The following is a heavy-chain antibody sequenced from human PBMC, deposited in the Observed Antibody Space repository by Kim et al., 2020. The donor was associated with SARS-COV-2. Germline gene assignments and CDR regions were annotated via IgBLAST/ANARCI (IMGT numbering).Heavy chain of an antibody. CDR3: AKDLYYYGSGEHRDGRWFDP. Sequence: GGSLRLSCAASGFTFSSYAMSWVRQAPGKGLEWVSAISGSGGSTYYADSVKGRFTISRDNSKNTLYLQMNSLRAEDTAVYYCAKDLYYYGSGEHRDGRWFDPWGQGTLVTVSS. CDR1: GFTFSSYA. D-gene: IGHD3-10*01. J-gene: IGHJ5*02. CDR2: ISGSGGST. V-gene: IGHV3-23*01.